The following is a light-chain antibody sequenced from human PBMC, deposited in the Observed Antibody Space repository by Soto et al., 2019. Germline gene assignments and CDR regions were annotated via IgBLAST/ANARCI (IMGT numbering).Light chain of an antibody. CDR1: QSVSSN. Sequence: EIVMTQSPATLSVSPGERATLSCRASQSVSSNLAWYQQKPGQAPRLLIYGASTRATGIPARFSGSGSETEFTLTISSLQSEDFAVYCCQQYNNWPPTFGQGTKLEIK. V-gene: IGKV3-15*01. J-gene: IGKJ2*01. CDR2: GAS. CDR3: QQYNNWPPT.